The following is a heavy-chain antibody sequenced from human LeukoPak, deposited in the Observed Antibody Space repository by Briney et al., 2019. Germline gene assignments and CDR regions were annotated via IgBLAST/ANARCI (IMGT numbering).Heavy chain of an antibody. CDR3: ARNYYYGGNPNDAFDI. CDR2: IYYSGST. CDR1: GGSISSSSYY. Sequence: RASETLSLTCTVSGGSISSSSYYWGWIRQPPGKGLEWIGSIYYSGSTYYNPSLKSRVTISVDTSKNQFSLKLSSVTAADTAVYYCARNYYYGGNPNDAFDIWGQGTMVTVSS. D-gene: IGHD4-23*01. V-gene: IGHV4-39*01. J-gene: IGHJ3*02.